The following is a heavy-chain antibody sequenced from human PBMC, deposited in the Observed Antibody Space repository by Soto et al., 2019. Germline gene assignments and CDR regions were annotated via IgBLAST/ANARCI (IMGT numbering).Heavy chain of an antibody. V-gene: IGHV4-30-4*01. CDR2: IYYSGST. CDR3: ARDQGEEGVVDCDY. J-gene: IGHJ4*02. Sequence: QVQLQESGPGLVKPSQTLSLTCTVSGGSISSGDYYWSWIRQPPGKGLAWIGYIYYSGSTYYTPSLKSRVTLSVDTSKNLFALKLSSVTAADTAVYYCARDQGEEGVVDCDYWGQGTLVTVSS. D-gene: IGHD3-22*01. CDR1: GGSISSGDYY.